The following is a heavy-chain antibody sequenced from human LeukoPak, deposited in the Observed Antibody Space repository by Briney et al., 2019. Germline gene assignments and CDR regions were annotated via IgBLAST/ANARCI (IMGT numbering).Heavy chain of an antibody. CDR2: IYTSGST. CDR3: ARSELLWFGRVNSGFDY. D-gene: IGHD3-10*01. Sequence: SETLSLTCTVSGGSISSGSYYWSWIRQPAGKGLEWIGRIYTSGSTNYNPSLKSRVTISVDTSKNQFSLKLSSVTAADTAVYYCARSELLWFGRVNSGFDYWGQGTLVTVSS. CDR1: GGSISSGSYY. J-gene: IGHJ4*02. V-gene: IGHV4-61*02.